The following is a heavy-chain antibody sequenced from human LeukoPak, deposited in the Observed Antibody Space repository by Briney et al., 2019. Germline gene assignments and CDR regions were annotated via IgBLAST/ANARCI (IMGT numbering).Heavy chain of an antibody. Sequence: SQTLSFTCAISGDSVSSNSAAWSWIRQSPSRGLEWLGRTYYRSKWYNDYAVSVKSRIIINPDTSKNQFSLQLNSVTPEDTAVYYCAKLGDSSTWGQGTLVTVSS. V-gene: IGHV6-1*01. J-gene: IGHJ5*02. CDR3: AKLGDSST. CDR1: GDSVSSNSAA. D-gene: IGHD6-19*01. CDR2: TYYRSKWYN.